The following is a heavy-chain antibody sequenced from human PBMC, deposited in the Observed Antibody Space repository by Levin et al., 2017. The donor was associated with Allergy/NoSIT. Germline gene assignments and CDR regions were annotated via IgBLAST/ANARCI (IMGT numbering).Heavy chain of an antibody. CDR1: GFSFGDYH. CDR2: IRSKSFGGTT. CDR3: IRGGFSYGL. D-gene: IGHD5-18*01. J-gene: IGHJ4*02. Sequence: PGESLKISCPASGFSFGDYHMSWFRQAPGKGLEWVGFIRSKSFGGTTEYAASVKGRFTISRDDSRSIAYLQMDSMKSEDTAVYYWIRGGFSYGLWGQGTLVTVS. V-gene: IGHV3-49*03.